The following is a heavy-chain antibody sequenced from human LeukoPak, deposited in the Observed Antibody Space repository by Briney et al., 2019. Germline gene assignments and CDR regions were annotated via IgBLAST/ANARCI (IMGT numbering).Heavy chain of an antibody. V-gene: IGHV4-34*01. CDR1: GGSFSGYY. J-gene: IGHJ4*02. CDR2: INHSGST. CDR3: ARGMFRGLWLKGPFDY. D-gene: IGHD3-10*01. Sequence: PSETLPLTCAVYGGSFSGYYWSWIRQPPGKGLEWIGEINHSGSTNYNPPLKSRVTISVDTSKNQFSLKLSSVTAADTALYYCARGMFRGLWLKGPFDYWGQGTLVTVSS.